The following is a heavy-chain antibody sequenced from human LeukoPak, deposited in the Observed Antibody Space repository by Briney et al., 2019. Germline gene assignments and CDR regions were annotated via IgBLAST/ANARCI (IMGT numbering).Heavy chain of an antibody. D-gene: IGHD2-2*01. CDR3: AKFGEYCSSTSCYYDYYYYMDV. CDR1: GFTFSSYA. J-gene: IGHJ6*03. Sequence: PGGSLRLSCAASGFTFSSYAMSWVRQAPGKGLEWVSAISGSGGSTYYADPVKGRFTISRDNSKNTLYLQMNSLRAEDTAVYYCAKFGEYCSSTSCYYDYYYYMDVWGKGTTVTVSS. CDR2: ISGSGGST. V-gene: IGHV3-23*01.